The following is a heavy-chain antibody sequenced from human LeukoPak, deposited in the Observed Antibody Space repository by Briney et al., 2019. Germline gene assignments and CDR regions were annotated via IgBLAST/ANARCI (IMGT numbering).Heavy chain of an antibody. CDR1: GYTFTGYY. CDR3: ARDPEKTVAGLN. J-gene: IGHJ4*02. CDR2: INPNSGGT. D-gene: IGHD6-19*01. Sequence: ASVKVSCKASGYTFTGYYMHWVRQAPGQGLEWMGWINPNSGGTNYAQKFQGRVTMTRDTSISTAYMELSRLRSDDTAVYYCARDPEKTVAGLNWGQGTLVTVSS. V-gene: IGHV1-2*02.